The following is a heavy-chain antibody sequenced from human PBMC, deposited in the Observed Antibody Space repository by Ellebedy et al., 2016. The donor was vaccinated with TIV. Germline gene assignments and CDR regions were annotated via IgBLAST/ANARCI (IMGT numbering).Heavy chain of an antibody. Sequence: GGSLRLXCVSSGFSFSGHSMNWVRQAPGKGLEWVSYISSAGGTIYHADAVKGRFSTHRDNIRRSLDLQMTRLRADDTAVYYCVRGTGSGYSYSLDSWGHGTLVTVSS. V-gene: IGHV3-48*04. CDR2: ISSAGGTI. CDR1: GFSFSGHS. J-gene: IGHJ5*01. CDR3: VRGTGSGYSYSLDS. D-gene: IGHD3-22*01.